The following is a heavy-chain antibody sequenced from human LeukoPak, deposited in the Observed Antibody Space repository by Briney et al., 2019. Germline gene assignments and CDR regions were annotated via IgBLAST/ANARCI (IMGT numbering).Heavy chain of an antibody. CDR3: ARGRATYYDSSGYVPLRY. CDR1: GGSFSGYY. V-gene: IGHV4-34*01. D-gene: IGHD3-22*01. J-gene: IGHJ4*02. CDR2: INHSGST. Sequence: SETLSLTCAVYGGSFSGYYWSWIRQPPGKGLEWIGEINHSGSTNYNPSLKSRFTISVDTSKNQFSLQLSSVTAADTAVFYCARGRATYYDSSGYVPLRYWGQGTLVSVSS.